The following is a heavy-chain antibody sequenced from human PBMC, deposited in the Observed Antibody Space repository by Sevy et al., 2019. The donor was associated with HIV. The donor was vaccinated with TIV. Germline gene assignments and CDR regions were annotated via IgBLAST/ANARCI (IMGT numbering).Heavy chain of an antibody. CDR3: AKSPGGGGTWIQLWLFDY. CDR2: ISGSGGST. CDR1: GFTFSSYA. D-gene: IGHD5-18*01. Sequence: GGSLRLSCAASGFTFSSYAMSWVRQAPGKGLEWVSAISGSGGSTYYADSVKGRFTISRDNSKNTLYLQMNSLRAEDTAVYYCAKSPGGGGTWIQLWLFDYWGQGTLVTVSS. J-gene: IGHJ4*02. V-gene: IGHV3-23*01.